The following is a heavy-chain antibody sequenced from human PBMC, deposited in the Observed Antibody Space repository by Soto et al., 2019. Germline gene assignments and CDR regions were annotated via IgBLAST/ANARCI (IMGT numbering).Heavy chain of an antibody. CDR3: ARDRGPFSTVVTGDWYFDI. J-gene: IGHJ2*01. V-gene: IGHV4-30-4*01. CDR2: IYYSGST. D-gene: IGHD4-17*01. Sequence: SETLSLTCTVSGGSISSGGYYWSWIRQPPGKGLEWIGYIYYSGSTYYNPSLKSRVTISVDTSKNQFSLKLTSVTAADTAVYYCARDRGPFSTVVTGDWYFDIWGRGTLVTVSS. CDR1: GGSISSGGYY.